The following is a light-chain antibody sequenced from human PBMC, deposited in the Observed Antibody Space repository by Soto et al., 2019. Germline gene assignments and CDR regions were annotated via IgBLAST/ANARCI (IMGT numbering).Light chain of an antibody. Sequence: EIVLTQSPGTLSLSPGERATLSCRASQSVSSSYLAWYQQKPGQAPRLLIYGASSRATGIPDRFSGSGSGTDFTLTISRLEPEDFAVYYCQQYGSSPWTFGQGTKAEI. CDR2: GAS. J-gene: IGKJ1*01. CDR1: QSVSSSY. CDR3: QQYGSSPWT. V-gene: IGKV3-20*01.